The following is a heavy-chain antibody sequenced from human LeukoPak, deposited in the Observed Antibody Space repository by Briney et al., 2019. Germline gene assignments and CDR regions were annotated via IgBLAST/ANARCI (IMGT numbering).Heavy chain of an antibody. V-gene: IGHV4-34*01. CDR1: GGSFSGYY. Sequence: SETLSLTCAVYGGSFSGYYWSWIRQPPGKGLEWIGEINHSGSTSYNPSLKSRVTISVDTSKNQFSLKLSSVTAADTAVYYCARAEQVAVAGTDPFDYWGQGTLVTVSS. CDR2: INHSGST. D-gene: IGHD6-19*01. J-gene: IGHJ4*02. CDR3: ARAEQVAVAGTDPFDY.